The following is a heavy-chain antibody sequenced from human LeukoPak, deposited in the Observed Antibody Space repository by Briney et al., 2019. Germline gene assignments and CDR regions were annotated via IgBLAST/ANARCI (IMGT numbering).Heavy chain of an antibody. CDR3: ARVRGLLANYYYYMDV. CDR1: GFTFSSYS. Sequence: GGSLRLSCAASGFTFSSYSMNWVRQAPGKGLEWVSYISSSSSTIYYADSVKGRFTISRDNANNSLYLQMNSLRAEDTAVYYCARVRGLLANYYYYMDVWGKGTTVTVSS. CDR2: ISSSSSTI. J-gene: IGHJ6*03. D-gene: IGHD2-15*01. V-gene: IGHV3-48*04.